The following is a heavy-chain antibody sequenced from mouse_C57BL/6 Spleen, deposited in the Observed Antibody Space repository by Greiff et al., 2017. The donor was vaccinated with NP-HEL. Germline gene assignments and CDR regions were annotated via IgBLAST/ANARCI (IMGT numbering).Heavy chain of an antibody. Sequence: EVQLQQSGPELVKPGASVKIPCKASGYTFTDYNMDWVKQSHGKSLEWIGDINPNNGGTIYNQKFKGKATLTVDKSSSTAYMELRSLTSEDTAVYYCARPLYYGNYGFYAMDYWGQGTSVTVSS. V-gene: IGHV1-18*01. CDR2: INPNNGGT. CDR1: GYTFTDYN. J-gene: IGHJ4*01. D-gene: IGHD2-1*01. CDR3: ARPLYYGNYGFYAMDY.